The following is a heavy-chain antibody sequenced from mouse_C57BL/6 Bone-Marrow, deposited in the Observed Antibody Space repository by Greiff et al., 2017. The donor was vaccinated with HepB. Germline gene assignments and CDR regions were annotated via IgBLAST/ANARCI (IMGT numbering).Heavy chain of an antibody. D-gene: IGHD2-1*01. V-gene: IGHV1-82*01. J-gene: IGHJ2*01. CDR1: GYEFSSSW. CDR2: IYPGDGDT. CDR3: ARSGYGNFFAS. Sequence: LVKPGASVKISCKASGYEFSSSWMNWVKQRPGKGLEWIGRIYPGDGDTNYNGKFKGKATLTADKSSSTAYMQLSSLTSEDSAVYFCARSGYGNFFASWGQGTTLTASS.